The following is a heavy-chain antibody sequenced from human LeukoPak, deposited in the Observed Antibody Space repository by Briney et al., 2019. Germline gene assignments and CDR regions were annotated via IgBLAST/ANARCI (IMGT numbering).Heavy chain of an antibody. J-gene: IGHJ4*02. D-gene: IGHD7-27*01. V-gene: IGHV1-8*01. Sequence: ASVKVSCKASGYTFTSYDINWVRQATGQGLEWMGWMNPNSGNTGYAQKFQGRVTMASDSSISTAYMELSSLRSEDTAIYYCVRTPPNWGFDYWGQGTLVTVSS. CDR3: VRTPPNWGFDY. CDR2: MNPNSGNT. CDR1: GYTFTSYD.